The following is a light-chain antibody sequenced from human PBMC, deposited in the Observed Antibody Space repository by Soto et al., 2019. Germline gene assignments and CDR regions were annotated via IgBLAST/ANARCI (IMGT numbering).Light chain of an antibody. Sequence: IVMTQSPATLSVSPGERATLSCRASQSVSSNLAWYQQIPGQAPRLLIYGASTRATGIPARFSGSGSGTEFSLTISSLQPEDFAVYYCQQYNNWPLTFGGGTKVEIK. CDR1: QSVSSN. J-gene: IGKJ4*01. CDR3: QQYNNWPLT. CDR2: GAS. V-gene: IGKV3-15*01.